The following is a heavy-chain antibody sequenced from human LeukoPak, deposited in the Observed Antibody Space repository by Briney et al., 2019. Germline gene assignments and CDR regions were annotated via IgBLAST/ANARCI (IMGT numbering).Heavy chain of an antibody. CDR3: ARERLGELSSRPFDY. CDR1: GFTFSDYY. J-gene: IGHJ4*02. CDR2: ISSSGSTI. D-gene: IGHD3-16*02. V-gene: IGHV3-11*01. Sequence: GGSLRLSCAASGFTFSDYYMSWIRQAPGKGLEWVSYISSSGSTIYYADSVKGRFSISRDNAENSLYLQMNSLRAEDTAVYYCARERLGELSSRPFDYWGQGTLVTVSS.